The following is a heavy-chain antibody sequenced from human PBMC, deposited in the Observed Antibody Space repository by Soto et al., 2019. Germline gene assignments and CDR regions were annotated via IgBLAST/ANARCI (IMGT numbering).Heavy chain of an antibody. J-gene: IGHJ6*02. CDR2: INHSGST. Sequence: PSETLSLTCTVSGGSISSYYWSWIRQPPGKGLEWIGEINHSGSTNYNPSLKSRVTISVDTSKNQFSLKLSSVTAADTAVYYCARGDFGVVIQDYYGMDVWGQGTTVTVSS. V-gene: IGHV4-34*01. CDR3: ARGDFGVVIQDYYGMDV. CDR1: GGSISSYY. D-gene: IGHD3-3*01.